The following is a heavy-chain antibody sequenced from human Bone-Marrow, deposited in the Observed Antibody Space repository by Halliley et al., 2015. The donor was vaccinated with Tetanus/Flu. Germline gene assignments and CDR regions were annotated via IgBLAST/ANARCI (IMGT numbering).Heavy chain of an antibody. CDR1: GFSLNTSGMC. CDR2: IAWDDEK. V-gene: IGHV2-70*13. CDR3: SRIRSNIFEY. J-gene: IGHJ4*02. Sequence: LVKPTQTLTLTCTFSGFSLNTSGMCVGWIRQPPGKALEWLALIAWDDEKYYSKSLKTRLTISRDTSKNQVVLTVTNMDPVDTGTYYCSRIRSNIFEYWGQGALVTVSS.